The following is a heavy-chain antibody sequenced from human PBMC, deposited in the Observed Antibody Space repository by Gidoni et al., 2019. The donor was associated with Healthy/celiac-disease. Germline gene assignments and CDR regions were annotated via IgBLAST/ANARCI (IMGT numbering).Heavy chain of an antibody. D-gene: IGHD3-10*02. CDR1: GGSFSGYY. J-gene: IGHJ6*02. CDR3: ARGRVPYYYYGMDV. CDR2: INHSGST. Sequence: QVQLQQWGAGLLKPSETLSLTCAVYGGSFSGYYWSWIRQPPGKGLEWIGEINHSGSTNYNPSLKSRVTISVDTSKNQFSLKLSSVTAADTAVYYCARGRVPYYYYGMDVWGQGTTVTVSS. V-gene: IGHV4-34*01.